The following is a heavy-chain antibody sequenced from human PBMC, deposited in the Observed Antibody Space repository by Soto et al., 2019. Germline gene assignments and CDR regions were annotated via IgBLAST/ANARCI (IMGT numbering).Heavy chain of an antibody. CDR2: ISYDGSNK. CDR3: AFGELQKFDY. Sequence: GGSLRLSCAASGFTFSSYAMHWVRQAPGKGLEWVAVISYDGSNKYYADSVKGRFTISRDNSKNTLYLQMNSLRAEDTAVYYCAFGELQKFDYWGQGTLVTVSS. CDR1: GFTFSSYA. J-gene: IGHJ4*02. V-gene: IGHV3-30-3*01. D-gene: IGHD3-10*01.